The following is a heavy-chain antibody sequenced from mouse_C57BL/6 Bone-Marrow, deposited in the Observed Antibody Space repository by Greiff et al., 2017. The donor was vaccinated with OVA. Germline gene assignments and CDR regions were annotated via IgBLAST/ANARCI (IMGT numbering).Heavy chain of an antibody. Sequence: EVKVEESGGGLVQPGGSLKLSCAASGFTFSDYYMYWVRQTPEKRLEWVAYISNGGGSTYYPDTVKGRFTISRDNAKNTLYLQMSRLKSEDTAMYYCASLLTGDWYFDVWGTGTTVTVSS. V-gene: IGHV5-12*01. CDR3: ASLLTGDWYFDV. D-gene: IGHD4-1*01. CDR2: ISNGGGST. J-gene: IGHJ1*03. CDR1: GFTFSDYY.